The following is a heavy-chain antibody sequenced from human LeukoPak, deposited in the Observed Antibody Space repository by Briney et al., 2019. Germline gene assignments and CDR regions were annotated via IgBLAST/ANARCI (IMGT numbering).Heavy chain of an antibody. D-gene: IGHD1-26*01. CDR1: GFTFGDYA. Sequence: PGGSLRLSCAASGFTFGDYAMHWVRQAPGKGLEWVSLISGDGGSTYYADSVKGRFTISRDNSKNSLYLQMNSLRTEDTALYYCAKDKTGGSYQYYFDYWGQGTLVTVSS. CDR3: AKDKTGGSYQYYFDY. J-gene: IGHJ4*02. CDR2: ISGDGGST. V-gene: IGHV3-43*02.